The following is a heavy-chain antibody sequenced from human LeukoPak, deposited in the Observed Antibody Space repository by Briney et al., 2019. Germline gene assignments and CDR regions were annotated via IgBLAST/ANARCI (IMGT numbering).Heavy chain of an antibody. V-gene: IGHV4-38-2*02. D-gene: IGHD3-10*01. CDR1: GYSISSGYY. Sequence: SETLSLTCTVSGYSISSGYYWGWIRQPPGKGLEWIGSIYHSGSTYYNPSLKSRVTISVDTSKNQFSLKLSSVTAADTAVYYCARDRLLWFGELPLDYWGQGTLVTVSS. CDR2: IYHSGST. CDR3: ARDRLLWFGELPLDY. J-gene: IGHJ4*02.